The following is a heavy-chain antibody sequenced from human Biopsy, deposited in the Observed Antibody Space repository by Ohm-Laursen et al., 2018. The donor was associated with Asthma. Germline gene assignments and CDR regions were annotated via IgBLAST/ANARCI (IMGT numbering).Heavy chain of an antibody. J-gene: IGHJ4*02. D-gene: IGHD5-24*01. CDR3: ARVKDGYNFYY. Sequence: TLSLTWAVSGGSISSGGYSWRWIRQPPGKGLEWIGYIYHSGSTYYTPSLKSRVTISVDRSKNQFSLKLSSVTAADTAVYYCARVKDGYNFYYWGQGTLVTVPS. CDR2: IYHSGST. V-gene: IGHV4-30-2*01. CDR1: GGSISSGGYS.